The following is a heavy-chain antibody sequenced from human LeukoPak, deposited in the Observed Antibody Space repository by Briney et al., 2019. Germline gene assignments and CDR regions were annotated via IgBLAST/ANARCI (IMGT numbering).Heavy chain of an antibody. CDR3: ARGRGARSSRWYNWFDP. D-gene: IGHD6-13*01. CDR2: INHSGST. J-gene: IGHJ5*02. CDR1: GGSFSAYY. Sequence: KPSETLSLTCAVYGGSFSAYYWSWIPQPPGKGLEWFGEINHSGSTNYNPSLKSRVTISIDTSKNQFSLEMSSVTAADTAVYYCARGRGARSSRWYNWFDPWGQGTLVTVSS. V-gene: IGHV4-34*01.